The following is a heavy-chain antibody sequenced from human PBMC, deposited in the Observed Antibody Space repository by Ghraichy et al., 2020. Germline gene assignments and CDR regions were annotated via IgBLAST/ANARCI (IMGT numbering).Heavy chain of an antibody. V-gene: IGHV4-34*01. CDR2: INHSGST. Sequence: RPGEGREGIGEINHSGSTNYNPSLKSRVTISVDTSKNQFSLKLSSVTAADTAVYYCARALSPLYYFDYWGQGTLVTVSS. J-gene: IGHJ4*02. CDR3: ARALSPLYYFDY.